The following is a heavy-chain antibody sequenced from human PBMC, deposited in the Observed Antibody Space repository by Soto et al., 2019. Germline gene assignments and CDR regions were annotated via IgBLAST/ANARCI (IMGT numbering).Heavy chain of an antibody. CDR1: GFTFSSYA. Sequence: GGSLRLSCAASGFTFSSYAMSWVRQAPGKGLEWVSAISGSGGCTYYADSVKGRFTISRDNSKNTLYLQMNSLRAEDTAVYYCAKDAPPYYYDSSGSHDAFDIWGQGTMVTVSS. J-gene: IGHJ3*02. CDR2: ISGSGGCT. V-gene: IGHV3-23*01. D-gene: IGHD3-22*01. CDR3: AKDAPPYYYDSSGSHDAFDI.